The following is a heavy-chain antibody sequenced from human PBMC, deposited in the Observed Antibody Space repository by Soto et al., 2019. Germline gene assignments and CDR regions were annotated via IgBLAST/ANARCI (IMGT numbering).Heavy chain of an antibody. Sequence: ASVKVSCKTSGYTFTTHHMHLVRQAPGQRKEKMGWINAGNGNTKYSQKFQGRVTITRDTSASTAYMELSSLRSEDTAVYYCARDPGYDILTGSFYYYGMDVWGQGTTVTVSS. CDR3: ARDPGYDILTGSFYYYGMDV. J-gene: IGHJ6*02. V-gene: IGHV1-3*01. CDR2: INAGNGNT. CDR1: GYTFTTHH. D-gene: IGHD3-9*01.